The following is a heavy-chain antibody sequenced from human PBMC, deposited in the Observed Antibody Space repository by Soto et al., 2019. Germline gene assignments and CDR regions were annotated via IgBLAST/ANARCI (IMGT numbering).Heavy chain of an antibody. D-gene: IGHD5-12*01. V-gene: IGHV5-10-1*01. CDR2: IDPSDSDT. Sequence: GECQNSSCQGSGYSFTSYCNSRVRRMPGKGLEWMGRIDPSDSDTDYSPSFQGHVTISVDKSISTAYLQWSTLKASDTAIFYCARHTTPRDGYNYPLFDYWGQGTLVTVSS. CDR3: ARHTTPRDGYNYPLFDY. J-gene: IGHJ4*02. CDR1: GYSFTSYC.